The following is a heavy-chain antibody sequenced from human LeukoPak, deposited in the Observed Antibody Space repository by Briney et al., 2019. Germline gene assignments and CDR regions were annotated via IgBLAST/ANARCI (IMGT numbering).Heavy chain of an antibody. Sequence: ASVKVSCKASGYTFSDYYIHWVRQAPGQGLEWMGWMNPNSGNTGYAQKFQGRVTMARNTSISTAYMELSSLRSEDTAVYYCARGGYSGSQHDYWGQGTLVTVSS. D-gene: IGHD1-26*01. CDR2: MNPNSGNT. CDR3: ARGGYSGSQHDY. CDR1: GYTFSDYY. V-gene: IGHV1-8*02. J-gene: IGHJ4*02.